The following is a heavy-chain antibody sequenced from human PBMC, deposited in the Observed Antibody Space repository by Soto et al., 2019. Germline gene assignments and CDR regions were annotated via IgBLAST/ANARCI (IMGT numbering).Heavy chain of an antibody. D-gene: IGHD6-13*01. J-gene: IGHJ4*02. CDR1: GGSFSGYY. CDR2: INHSGST. CDR3: ARGRILAAAVDSAHFDY. Sequence: SETLSLTCAVYGGSFSGYYWSWIRQPPGKGLEWIGEINHSGSTNYNPSLKSRVTISVDTSKNQFSLKLSSVTAADTAVYYCARGRILAAAVDSAHFDYWGQGTLVTVSS. V-gene: IGHV4-34*01.